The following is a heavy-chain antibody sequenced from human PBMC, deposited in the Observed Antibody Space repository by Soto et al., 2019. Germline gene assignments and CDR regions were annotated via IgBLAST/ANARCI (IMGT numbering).Heavy chain of an antibody. V-gene: IGHV1-69*13. Sequence: SVKGSCKASGGTFSSYAIRWVRQAPGQGLEWMGGIIPIFGTANYAQKFQGRVTITADESTSTAYMELSSLRSEDTAVYYCAREEMYSSSMDVWGQGTTVTVYS. CDR2: IIPIFGTA. CDR3: AREEMYSSSMDV. J-gene: IGHJ6*02. CDR1: GGTFSSYA. D-gene: IGHD6-6*01.